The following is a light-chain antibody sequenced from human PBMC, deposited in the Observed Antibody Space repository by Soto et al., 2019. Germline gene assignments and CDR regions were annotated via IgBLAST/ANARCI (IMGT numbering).Light chain of an antibody. Sequence: DIVMTQSPDSLAVSLGERASINCKSSQSGLYSSNNKNNLAWYQQKPGQPPKLLIYWASTRESGVPDRFSGSGSGTDFTFTISGLPAEHVTVYYCQQYYSAPGPFGQCTKVEIK. CDR2: WAS. CDR3: QQYYSAPGP. V-gene: IGKV4-1*01. CDR1: QSGLYSSNNKNN. J-gene: IGKJ1*01.